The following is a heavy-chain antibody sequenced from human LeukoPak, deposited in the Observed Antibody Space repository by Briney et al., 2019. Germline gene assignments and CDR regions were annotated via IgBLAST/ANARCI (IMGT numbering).Heavy chain of an antibody. J-gene: IGHJ3*02. Sequence: GGSLRLSCAASGLTFDDYAMHWVRQAPGKGLEWVSGISWNSGSIGYADSVKGRFTISRDNAKNSLYLQMNSLRAEDTVLYYCARKPGAFDIRGQGTMVTVSS. CDR3: ARKPGAFDI. V-gene: IGHV3-9*01. CDR1: GLTFDDYA. CDR2: ISWNSGSI.